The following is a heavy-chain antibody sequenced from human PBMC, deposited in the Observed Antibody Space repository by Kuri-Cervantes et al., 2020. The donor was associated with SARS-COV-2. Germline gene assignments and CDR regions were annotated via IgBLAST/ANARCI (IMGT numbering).Heavy chain of an antibody. Sequence: GESLKISCAASGFSVSSDYMTWIRQAPGKGLEWVAVIYSGGSAYYAESVKGRFTTSRDSSKNTLFLQMNSLRAEDTAVYYCVRESMTIFGRGYFDSWGQGTRVTCAS. CDR1: GFSVSSDY. J-gene: IGHJ4*02. CDR3: VRESMTIFGRGYFDS. V-gene: IGHV3-66*01. D-gene: IGHD3-3*01. CDR2: IYSGGSA.